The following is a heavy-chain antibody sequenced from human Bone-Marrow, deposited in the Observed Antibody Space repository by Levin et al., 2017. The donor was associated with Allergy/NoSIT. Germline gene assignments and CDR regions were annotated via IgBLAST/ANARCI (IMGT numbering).Heavy chain of an antibody. CDR2: IYYTGTT. CDR3: ARGRIGRWYYFDH. V-gene: IGHV4-31*03. Sequence: SETLSLTCSVSGDSMSSGGYYWSWIRQHPETGLEWIGHIYYTGTTNYNPSLRSRLSISVDTSRSQFSLRLTSVTAADTAMYFCARGRIGRWYYFDHWGQGTLVTVSS. CDR1: GDSMSSGGYY. D-gene: IGHD2-15*01. J-gene: IGHJ4*02.